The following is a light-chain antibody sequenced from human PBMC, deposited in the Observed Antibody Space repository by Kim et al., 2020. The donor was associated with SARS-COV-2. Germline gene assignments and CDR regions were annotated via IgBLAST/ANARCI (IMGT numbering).Light chain of an antibody. Sequence: SSELTQDPAVSVALGQTVRITCQGDSLRSYDASWYQQKPGQAPVLVIYGKNNRHSGIPDRFSGSSSGNTASLTITGAQAEDEADYYCNSRDSSGNHWVFG. CDR2: GKN. J-gene: IGLJ3*02. V-gene: IGLV3-19*01. CDR1: SLRSYD. CDR3: NSRDSSGNHWV.